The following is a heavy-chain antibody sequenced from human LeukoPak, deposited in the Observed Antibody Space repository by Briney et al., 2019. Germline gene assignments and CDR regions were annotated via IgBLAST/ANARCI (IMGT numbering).Heavy chain of an antibody. CDR1: GGSFSGYY. D-gene: IGHD3-9*01. Sequence: SETLSLTCAVYGGSFSGYYWSWIRQPPGKGLEWIGEINHSGSTNYNPSLKSRVAISVDTSKNQFSLKLSSVTAADTAVYYCARRRVYYDILTGYYTSNWFDPWGQGTLVTVSS. V-gene: IGHV4-34*01. J-gene: IGHJ5*02. CDR3: ARRRVYYDILTGYYTSNWFDP. CDR2: INHSGST.